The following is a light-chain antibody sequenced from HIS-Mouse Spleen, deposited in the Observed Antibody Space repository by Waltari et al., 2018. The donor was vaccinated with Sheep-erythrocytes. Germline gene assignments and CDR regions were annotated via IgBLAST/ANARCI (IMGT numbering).Light chain of an antibody. CDR3: AAWDDSLNGPV. V-gene: IGLV1-44*01. CDR2: SNN. J-gene: IGLJ3*02. CDR1: SSNIGSTT. Sequence: QSVLTQPPSASGTPGQRVTISCSGSSSNIGSTTGTCYQQLPGTAPKLPIYSNNQRPSGVPDRFSGSKSGTSASLAISGLQSEDEADYYCAAWDDSLNGPVFGGGTKLTVL.